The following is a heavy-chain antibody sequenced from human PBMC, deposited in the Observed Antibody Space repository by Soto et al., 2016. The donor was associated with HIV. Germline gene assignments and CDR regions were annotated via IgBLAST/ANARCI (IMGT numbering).Heavy chain of an antibody. CDR2: IYSGGRT. D-gene: IGHD6-19*01. J-gene: IGHJ4*02. Sequence: EVQLVESGGGLVQPGGSLRLSCAAAKFTVSSNYMTWVRQAPGKGLEWVSLIYSGGRTYYADSVRGRFTIPRDSSKNTLYLQMNSLRAEDTAVYYCATDAGYSSGWGFDYWGQGTLVSVSS. CDR3: ATDAGYSSGWGFDY. CDR1: KFTVSSNY. V-gene: IGHV3-66*01.